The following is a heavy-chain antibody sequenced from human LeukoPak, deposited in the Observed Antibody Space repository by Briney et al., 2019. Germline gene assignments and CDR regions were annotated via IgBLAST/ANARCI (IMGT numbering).Heavy chain of an antibody. CDR2: INPNSGGT. CDR1: GYTFTGYY. J-gene: IGHJ4*02. D-gene: IGHD3-3*01. V-gene: IGHV1-2*02. Sequence: ASVKVSCKASGYTFTGYYMHWVRQAPGQGLEWMGWINPNSGGTNYARKFQGRVTMTRDTSISTAYMELSRLRADDTAVYYCARGAGITIFGVVSWGQGTLVTVSS. CDR3: ARGAGITIFGVVS.